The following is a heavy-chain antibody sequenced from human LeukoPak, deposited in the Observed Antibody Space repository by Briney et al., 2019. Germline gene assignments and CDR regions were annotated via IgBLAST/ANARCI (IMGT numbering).Heavy chain of an antibody. D-gene: IGHD2-2*01. CDR1: GYTFISYD. J-gene: IGHJ6*03. Sequence: GASVKVSCKASGYTFISYDIVWLRQATGQGLEWMGYMNPKSGNTDYVQNFQGRVTMTRDTSITTAYMELSGLRSEDTAVYYCARKTASTGLGFRYYNRDVWGGGTRVTISS. CDR3: ARKTASTGLGFRYYNRDV. CDR2: MNPKSGNT. V-gene: IGHV1-8*01.